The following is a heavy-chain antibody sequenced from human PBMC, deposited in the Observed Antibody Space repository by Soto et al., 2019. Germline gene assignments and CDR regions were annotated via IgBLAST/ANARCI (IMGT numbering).Heavy chain of an antibody. CDR2: ISAYNGNT. CDR1: GYTFTSYG. CDR3: ARDQDIVATGYGMDV. Sequence: ASVKVSCKASGYTFTSYGISWVRQAPGQGLEWMGWISAYNGNTNYAQKLQGRVTMTTDTSTSTAYMELRSLRSDDTAVYYCARDQDIVATGYGMDVWGQGTTVTVSS. J-gene: IGHJ6*02. D-gene: IGHD5-12*01. V-gene: IGHV1-18*04.